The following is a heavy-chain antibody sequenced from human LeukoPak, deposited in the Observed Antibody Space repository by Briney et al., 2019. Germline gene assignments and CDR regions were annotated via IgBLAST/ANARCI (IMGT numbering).Heavy chain of an antibody. CDR3: ARFALKTPPTD. CDR2: ISSSSSYI. CDR1: GFTFSTYS. V-gene: IGHV3-21*01. Sequence: GSLRLSCAASGFTFSTYSMNWVRQAPGKGLEWVSSISSSSSYIYYADSVKCRFTISRDNAKNSLYLQMNSLRAEDTAVYYCARFALKTPPTDWGQGTLVTVSS. J-gene: IGHJ4*02.